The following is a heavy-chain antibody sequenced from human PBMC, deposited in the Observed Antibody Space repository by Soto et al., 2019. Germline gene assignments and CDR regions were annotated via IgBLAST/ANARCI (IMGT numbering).Heavy chain of an antibody. V-gene: IGHV1-69*01. D-gene: IGHD2-2*01. CDR2: IIPIFGTA. Sequence: QVQLVQSGAEVKKPGSSVKVSCKASGVTFSSYSIIWVRQAPGQGLEWMGGIIPIFGTANYAQKFQSRVTITADESTSTAYMELSSLRSEDTAVYYCARDRKLGYCSSTICYGADNWFDPWGQGTLVTVSS. CDR3: ARDRKLGYCSSTICYGADNWFDP. CDR1: GVTFSSYS. J-gene: IGHJ5*02.